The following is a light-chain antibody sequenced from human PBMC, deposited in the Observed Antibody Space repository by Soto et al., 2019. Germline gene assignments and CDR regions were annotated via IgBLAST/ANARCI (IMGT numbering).Light chain of an antibody. CDR2: GAS. CDR1: QSVSSSY. CDR3: QQYGISPLT. V-gene: IGKV3-20*01. Sequence: ETVLTQSPGTLSLSPGETATLSCRASQSVSSSYLAWYQQKPGQAPRLLIYGASSRATGIPDRFSGSGSGTDFTLTLSRLEPEDFSVYYCQQYGISPLTVGGRTKVEIK. J-gene: IGKJ4*01.